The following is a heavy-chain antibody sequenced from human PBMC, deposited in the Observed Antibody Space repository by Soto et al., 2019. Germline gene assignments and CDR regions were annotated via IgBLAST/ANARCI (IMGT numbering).Heavy chain of an antibody. CDR2: IIPIFGTA. D-gene: IGHD3-10*01. Sequence: SVKVSCKASGGTFSSYAISWVRQAPGQGLEWMGGIIPIFGTANYAQKFQGRVTITADESTSTAYMELSSLRSEDTAVCYCARDARITMVRGVISWFDPWGQGTLVTVSS. CDR1: GGTFSSYA. V-gene: IGHV1-69*13. CDR3: ARDARITMVRGVISWFDP. J-gene: IGHJ5*02.